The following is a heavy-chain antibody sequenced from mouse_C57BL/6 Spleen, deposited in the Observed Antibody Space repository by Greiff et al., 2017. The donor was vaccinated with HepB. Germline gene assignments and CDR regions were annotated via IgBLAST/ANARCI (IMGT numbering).Heavy chain of an antibody. D-gene: IGHD1-1*01. CDR3: ARGGYGSSFYWYFDV. J-gene: IGHJ1*03. Sequence: QVQLQQPGAELVRPGSSVKLSCKASGYTFTSYWMDWVKQRPGQGLEGIGNIYPSDSETHYNQKFKDKATLTVDKSSSTAYMQLSSLTSEDSAVYYGARGGYGSSFYWYFDVWGTGTTVTVSS. CDR1: GYTFTSYW. CDR2: IYPSDSET. V-gene: IGHV1-61*01.